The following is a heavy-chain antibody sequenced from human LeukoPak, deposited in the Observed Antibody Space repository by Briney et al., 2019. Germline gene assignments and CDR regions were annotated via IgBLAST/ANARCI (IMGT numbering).Heavy chain of an antibody. V-gene: IGHV4-59*01. CDR1: GGSISSYC. D-gene: IGHD3-22*01. J-gene: IGHJ4*02. CDR3: ARESPTYYYDSSGYFFDY. CDR2: IYYSGST. Sequence: SETLSLTCTVSGGSISSYCWSWIRQPPGKGLEWIGYIYYSGSTNYNPSLKSRVTISVDTSKNQFSLKLSSATAADTAVYYCARESPTYYYDSSGYFFDYWGQGTLVTVSS.